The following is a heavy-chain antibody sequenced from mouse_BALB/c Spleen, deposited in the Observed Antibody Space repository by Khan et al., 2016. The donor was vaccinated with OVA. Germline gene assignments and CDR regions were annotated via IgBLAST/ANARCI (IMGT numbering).Heavy chain of an antibody. CDR2: INTYTGEP. Sequence: QIQLVQSGPELKKPGETVKISCKASGHTFTNFGMNWVKQAPGKGLKWMGWINTYTGEPTYADDFNGRFAFSLEASASTAYLQINILTNEDTATYFCARPPYFSYAMDNWGQGTAVTVSS. CDR1: GHTFTNFG. CDR3: ARPPYFSYAMDN. V-gene: IGHV9-3-1*01. D-gene: IGHD2-10*01. J-gene: IGHJ4*01.